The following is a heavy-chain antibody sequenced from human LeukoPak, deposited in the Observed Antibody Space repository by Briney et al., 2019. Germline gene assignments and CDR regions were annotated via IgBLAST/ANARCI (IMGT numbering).Heavy chain of an antibody. J-gene: IGHJ4*02. Sequence: SETLSLTCTVSGYSISSGYYWGWIRQPPGKGLEWIASIYHSGSTYYNPSLKSRVTISVDTSKNQFSLNLSSVTAADTAVYYCARDRGTWNDDGFDYWGQGTLVTVSS. CDR1: GYSISSGYY. CDR2: IYHSGST. D-gene: IGHD1-1*01. CDR3: ARDRGTWNDDGFDY. V-gene: IGHV4-38-2*02.